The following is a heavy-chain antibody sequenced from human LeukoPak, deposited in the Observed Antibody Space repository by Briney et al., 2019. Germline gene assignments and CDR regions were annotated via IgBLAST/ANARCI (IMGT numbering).Heavy chain of an antibody. CDR2: ISGSGGST. Sequence: SGGSLRLSCAASGFTFSSYAMSWVRQAPGKGLEWVSAISGSGGSTYYADSVKGRFTISRDNAKNSLYLQMNSLRAEDTAVYYCARGSPDRYYYGSGSYYNFPFDYWGQGTLVTVSS. J-gene: IGHJ4*02. V-gene: IGHV3-23*01. CDR1: GFTFSSYA. CDR3: ARGSPDRYYYGSGSYYNFPFDY. D-gene: IGHD3-10*01.